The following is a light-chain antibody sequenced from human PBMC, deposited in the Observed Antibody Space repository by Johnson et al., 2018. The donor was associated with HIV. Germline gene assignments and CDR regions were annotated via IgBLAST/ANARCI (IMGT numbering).Light chain of an antibody. Sequence: QSALTQPPSVSAAPGQKVTISCSGTSSNIGNNYVSWYQQFPERAPKLLIYDNTTRPSGIPDRFSGSKSDTSATLAITGLQTGDEADYYCGTWDSRLNVYLFGPGTKVTVL. J-gene: IGLJ1*01. V-gene: IGLV1-51*01. CDR3: GTWDSRLNVYL. CDR1: SSNIGNNY. CDR2: DNT.